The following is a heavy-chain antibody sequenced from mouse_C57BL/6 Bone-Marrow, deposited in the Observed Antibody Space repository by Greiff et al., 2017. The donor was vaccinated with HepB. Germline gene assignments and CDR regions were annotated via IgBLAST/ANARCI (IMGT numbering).Heavy chain of an antibody. CDR3: ASWIYYGNLRRAMDY. D-gene: IGHD2-1*01. CDR1: GFSLTSYG. Sequence: VQLQQSGPGLVAPSQSLSITCTVSGFSLTSYGVDWVRQSPGKGLEWLGVIWGVGSTNYNSALKSRLSISKDNSTSQVFLKMNSLQTDDTAMYYCASWIYYGNLRRAMDYWGQGTSVTVSS. CDR2: IWGVGST. J-gene: IGHJ4*01. V-gene: IGHV2-6*01.